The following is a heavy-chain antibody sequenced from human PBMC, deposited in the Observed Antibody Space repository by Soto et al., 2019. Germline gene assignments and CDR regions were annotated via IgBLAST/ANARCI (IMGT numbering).Heavy chain of an antibody. Sequence: ASVKVSCKTSGYTFSNYGITWVRQAPGQPLEWLGWISLYSDGTNYAQKFQGRVSMTADTSTTTAYMELRSLRSDDTAVYYCARVVPGAEAWFGPWGQGTLVTVSS. CDR2: ISLYSDGT. J-gene: IGHJ5*02. D-gene: IGHD2-2*01. V-gene: IGHV1-18*01. CDR1: GYTFSNYG. CDR3: ARVVPGAEAWFGP.